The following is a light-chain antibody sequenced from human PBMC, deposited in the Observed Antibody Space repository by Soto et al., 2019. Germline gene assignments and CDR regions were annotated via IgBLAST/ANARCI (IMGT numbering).Light chain of an antibody. CDR1: SDDIGRYNH. V-gene: IGLV2-14*01. Sequence: QSALAQPASASGSPGQSITVSCTGTSDDIGRYNHVSWYQQHPGKAPKLMISEVTNRPSGVSNRFSGSKSGNTASLTISRLQAEDEADYYCASYRTINTYVFGTGTKVTVL. J-gene: IGLJ1*01. CDR2: EVT. CDR3: ASYRTINTYV.